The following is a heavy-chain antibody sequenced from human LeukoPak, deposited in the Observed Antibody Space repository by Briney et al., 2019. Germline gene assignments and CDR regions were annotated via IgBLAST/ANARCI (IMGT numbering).Heavy chain of an antibody. CDR1: GFTFTNYW. Sequence: GGSLRLSCAVSGFTFTNYWMSWVRQAPGKGLEWVANIKQDGSEKYYVDSVKGRLAISRDNAKISLYLQMNSLRAEDTAVYYCARGWVCSSSSFDCWGQATLVTVSP. CDR3: ARGWVCSSSSFDC. D-gene: IGHD6-13*01. CDR2: IKQDGSEK. V-gene: IGHV3-7*01. J-gene: IGHJ4*02.